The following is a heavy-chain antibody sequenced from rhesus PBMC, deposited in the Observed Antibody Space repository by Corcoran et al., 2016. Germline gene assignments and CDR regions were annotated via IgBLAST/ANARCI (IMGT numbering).Heavy chain of an antibody. CDR3: ARDDINYRAFDF. V-gene: IGHV4-127*01. Sequence: QVQLQESGPGLVKPSATLSLTCAVSGYSISSDYGWSWIRQPPGKGLEWIGCIGGSSGSTNYNPSLKSRVTISKDTSKNQFSLRLSSVTAADTAVYYCARDDINYRAFDFWGQGLRVTVSS. CDR2: IGGSSGST. J-gene: IGHJ3*01. CDR1: GYSISSDYG. D-gene: IGHD4-23*01.